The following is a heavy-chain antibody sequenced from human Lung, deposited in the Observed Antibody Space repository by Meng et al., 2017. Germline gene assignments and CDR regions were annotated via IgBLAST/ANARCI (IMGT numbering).Heavy chain of an antibody. V-gene: IGHV4-30-4*01. CDR3: ARGQKGYFDL. J-gene: IGHJ2*01. Sequence: EQGPGLYNPSQSLYLTCTVAGGPISHRNFYMSWIRQPPGNGLEWSWHIYNSGGTYYNPSLKSRITISVETSKNQFSLKLSSVTAADTAVYYCARGQKGYFDLWGRGTLVTVSS. CDR2: IYNSGGT. CDR1: GGPISHRNFY.